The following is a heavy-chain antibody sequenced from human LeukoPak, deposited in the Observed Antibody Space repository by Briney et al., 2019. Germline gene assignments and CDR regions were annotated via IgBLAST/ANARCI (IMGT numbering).Heavy chain of an antibody. Sequence: PSETLSLTCTVSGGSNNSYYWSWIRQPPGKGLEWIGYTHPSGNTNYSPSLKSQVTISIDTSRNQFSLKLSSVTAADTAMYYCARKAPKKGWFDPWGQGTLVTVSS. CDR2: THPSGNT. CDR3: ARKAPKKGWFDP. V-gene: IGHV4-4*09. J-gene: IGHJ5*02. CDR1: GGSNNSYY.